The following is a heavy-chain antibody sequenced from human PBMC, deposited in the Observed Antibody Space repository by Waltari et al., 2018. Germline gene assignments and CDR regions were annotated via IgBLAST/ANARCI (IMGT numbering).Heavy chain of an antibody. CDR1: GFTFSNCD. V-gene: IGHV3-21*01. D-gene: IGHD3-3*01. J-gene: IGHJ4*02. Sequence: EVQLVESGGGLVKPGGSLRLSCAASGFTFSNCDMNWVRQAPGKGLGWVSSISSRGGYIYYADSVKGRFTISRDNAKNSLYLQMNSLRAEDTAVYYCAHVLRFLEWSPEDFDYWGQGTLVTVSS. CDR3: AHVLRFLEWSPEDFDY. CDR2: ISSRGGYI.